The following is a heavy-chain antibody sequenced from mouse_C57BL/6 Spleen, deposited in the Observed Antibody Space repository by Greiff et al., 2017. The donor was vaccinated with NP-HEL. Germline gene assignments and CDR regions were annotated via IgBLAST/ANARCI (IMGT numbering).Heavy chain of an antibody. CDR3: TRGFYYGNPYAMDY. V-gene: IGHV5-9-1*02. CDR2: ISSGGDYI. J-gene: IGHJ4*01. Sequence: EVQLVESGEGLVKPGGSLKLSCAASGFTFSSYAMSWVRQTPEKRLEWVAYISSGGDYIYYADTVKGRFTISRDNARNTLYLQMSSLKSEDTAMYYCTRGFYYGNPYAMDYWGQGTSVTVSS. D-gene: IGHD2-1*01. CDR1: GFTFSSYA.